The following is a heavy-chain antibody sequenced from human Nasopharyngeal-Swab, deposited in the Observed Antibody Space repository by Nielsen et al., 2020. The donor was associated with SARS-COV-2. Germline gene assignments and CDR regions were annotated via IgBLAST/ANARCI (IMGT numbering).Heavy chain of an antibody. J-gene: IGHJ4*02. CDR2: IIPILGIA. CDR3: AREPPGNYFDY. D-gene: IGHD1-1*01. Sequence: SVKVSCKASGGTFSSYAISWVRQAPGQGLEWMGGIIPILGIANYAQKFQGRVTITADKSTSTAYMELSSLRSEDAAVYYCAREPPGNYFDYWGQGTLVTVSS. CDR1: GGTFSSYA. V-gene: IGHV1-69*10.